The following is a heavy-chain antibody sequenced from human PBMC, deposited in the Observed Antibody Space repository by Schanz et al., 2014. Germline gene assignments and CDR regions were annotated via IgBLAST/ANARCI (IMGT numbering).Heavy chain of an antibody. Sequence: QVQLAESGGSLVKPGGSLRLSCAASGFTVSNNLMRWVRQAPGKGLEWVSYISSSSIYTNYADSVKGRFTISRDNAKNSLYLQMNSLRAEDTAVYYCAREGEWGYDPPRHWGQGTLVTVSS. D-gene: IGHD5-12*01. V-gene: IGHV3-11*06. CDR2: ISSSSIYT. CDR3: AREGEWGYDPPRH. J-gene: IGHJ4*02. CDR1: GFTVSNNL.